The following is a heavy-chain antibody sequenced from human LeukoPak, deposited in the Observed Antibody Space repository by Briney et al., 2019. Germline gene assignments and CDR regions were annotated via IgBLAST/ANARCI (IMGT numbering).Heavy chain of an antibody. CDR2: IYTSGST. CDR1: GGSISSYY. CDR3: ARGLGPGNWFDP. V-gene: IGHV4-4*07. D-gene: IGHD3-10*01. J-gene: IGHJ5*02. Sequence: PSETLSLTCTVSGGSISSYYWSWIRQPAGKGLEWIGRIYTSGSTNYNPSLNSRVTMSVDTSKNQISLKLSSVTAADTAMFYCARGLGPGNWFDPWGQGTLVTVSS.